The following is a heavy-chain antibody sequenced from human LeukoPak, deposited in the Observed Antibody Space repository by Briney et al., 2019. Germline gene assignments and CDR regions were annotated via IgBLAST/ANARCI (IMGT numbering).Heavy chain of an antibody. J-gene: IGHJ4*02. CDR1: GFTFSSYA. V-gene: IGHV3-30*04. D-gene: IGHD3-16*02. CDR2: ISYDGSNK. Sequence: GGSLRLSCAASGFTFSSYAMHWVRQAPGKGLEWVAVISYDGSNKYYADSVKGRFTISRDNSKNTLYLQMNSLRAEDTAVYYCARACGGSYRHYFDYWGQGTLVTVSS. CDR3: ARACGGSYRHYFDY.